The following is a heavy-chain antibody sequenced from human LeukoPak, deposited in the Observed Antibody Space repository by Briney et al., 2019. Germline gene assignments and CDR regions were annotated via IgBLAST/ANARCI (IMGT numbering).Heavy chain of an antibody. Sequence: GGSLRLSCAASGFTFSSYGMHWVRQAPGKGLEWVAFIRYDGSNKYYADSVKGRFTISRDNSKNTLYLQMNSLRAEDTAVYYCAKDNAKSYYDILTGYYTPRGYFDYWGQGTLVTVSS. CDR3: AKDNAKSYYDILTGYYTPRGYFDY. CDR1: GFTFSSYG. CDR2: IRYDGSNK. J-gene: IGHJ4*02. D-gene: IGHD3-9*01. V-gene: IGHV3-30*02.